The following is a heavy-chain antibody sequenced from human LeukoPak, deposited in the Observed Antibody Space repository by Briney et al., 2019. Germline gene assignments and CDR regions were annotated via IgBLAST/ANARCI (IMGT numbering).Heavy chain of an antibody. CDR1: GYTFTSYY. J-gene: IGHJ4*02. V-gene: IGHV1-46*01. CDR3: ARAQAQAYGSGSYYIPVISGSDY. CDR2: INPSGGGT. D-gene: IGHD3-10*01. Sequence: ASVKVSCKASGYTFTSYYMHWVRQAPGQGLEWMGIINPSGGGTSYAQKFQGRVTMTRDTSTSTVYMELSSLRSEDTAVYYCARAQAQAYGSGSYYIPVISGSDYWGPGTLVTVSS.